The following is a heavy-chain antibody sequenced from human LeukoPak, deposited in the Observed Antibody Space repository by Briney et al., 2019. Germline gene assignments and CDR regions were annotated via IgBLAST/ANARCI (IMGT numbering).Heavy chain of an antibody. Sequence: PGGSLRLSCAVSGLTFSNVGMHWVRRAPGQGLVWVSRINSAGSSTVYADPVKGRFTISRDNAKNMLYLQMNSLRADDTAVYYCASFRDSDTWGQGTMVTVSS. D-gene: IGHD2-21*01. V-gene: IGHV3-74*01. J-gene: IGHJ3*02. CDR2: INSAGSST. CDR1: GLTFSNVG. CDR3: ASFRDSDT.